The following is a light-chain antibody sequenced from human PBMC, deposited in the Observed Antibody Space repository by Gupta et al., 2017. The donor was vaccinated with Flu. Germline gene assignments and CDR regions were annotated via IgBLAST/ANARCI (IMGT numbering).Light chain of an antibody. CDR2: EDN. CDR1: SGSIANNY. Sequence: FMLTQPHSVSESPGKTVTIPCTRSSGSIANNYVQWYQQRPGSSPTTVIFEDNQRPSGVPDRFSGSSDSSSNAASLTISGLRTEDETTYYCQSYDNNYVVFGGGTKLTVL. V-gene: IGLV6-57*01. CDR3: QSYDNNYVV. J-gene: IGLJ2*01.